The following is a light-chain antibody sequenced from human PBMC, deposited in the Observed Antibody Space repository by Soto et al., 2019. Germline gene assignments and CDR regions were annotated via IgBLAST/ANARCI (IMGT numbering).Light chain of an antibody. V-gene: IGKV1-39*01. Sequence: DIQMTQSPSSLSASVADRVTITCRASQSISSYLNWYQQKPGKAPKLLIYAASSLQSGVPSRFSGSGSGTDFTLTISSLQPEDFATYYCQQIYSTPPVTFGQGTRLEIK. CDR3: QQIYSTPPVT. CDR2: AAS. J-gene: IGKJ5*01. CDR1: QSISSY.